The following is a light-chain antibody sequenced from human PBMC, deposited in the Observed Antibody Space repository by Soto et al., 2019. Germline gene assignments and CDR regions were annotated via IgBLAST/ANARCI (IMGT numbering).Light chain of an antibody. CDR2: GAS. V-gene: IGKV3-15*01. CDR1: QSVSSS. J-gene: IGKJ1*01. Sequence: EIVMTQSPATLSVSPGERATLSCRASQSVSSSLAWYQQKPGQAPRLLIYGASTRATGIPARFSGSGSGTEFTLTISSLQSEDFAVYYCQKYNNWWTLGQGTKVDIK. CDR3: QKYNNWWT.